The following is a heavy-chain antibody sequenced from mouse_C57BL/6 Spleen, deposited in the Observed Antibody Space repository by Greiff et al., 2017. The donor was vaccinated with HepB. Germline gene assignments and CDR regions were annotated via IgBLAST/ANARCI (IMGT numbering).Heavy chain of an antibody. V-gene: IGHV1-55*01. Sequence: VQLQQPGAELVKPGASVKMSCKASGYTFTSYWITWVKQRPGQGLEWIGDIYPGSGSTNYNEKFKSKATLTVDTSSSTAYMQLSSLTSEDSAVYYCAGDYDGPAWFAYWGQGTLVTVSA. D-gene: IGHD2-4*01. CDR2: IYPGSGST. J-gene: IGHJ3*01. CDR1: GYTFTSYW. CDR3: AGDYDGPAWFAY.